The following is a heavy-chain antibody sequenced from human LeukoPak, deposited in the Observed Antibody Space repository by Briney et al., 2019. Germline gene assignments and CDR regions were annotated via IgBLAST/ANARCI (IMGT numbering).Heavy chain of an antibody. CDR2: IKQDGSEK. CDR1: GFTFSSYW. Sequence: GGSLRLSCAASGFTFSSYWMNWVRQAPGKGLEWVANIKQDGSEKSYGDSVKGRFTISRDNAKNSLYLQMNSLRAEDTAVYYCAKDVLGYCSGGSCSPFDYWGQGTLVTVSS. J-gene: IGHJ4*02. D-gene: IGHD2-15*01. V-gene: IGHV3-7*01. CDR3: AKDVLGYCSGGSCSPFDY.